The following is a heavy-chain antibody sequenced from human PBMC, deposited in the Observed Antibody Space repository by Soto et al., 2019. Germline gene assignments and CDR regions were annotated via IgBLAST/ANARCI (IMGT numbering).Heavy chain of an antibody. CDR1: GFTLNSYT. CDR2: ISSGSTYI. J-gene: IGHJ3*02. V-gene: IGHV3-21*06. D-gene: IGHD4-4*01. Sequence: EAQLVESGGGLVKPGGSLRLSCAASGFTLNSYTMNWVRQAPGKGLEWVSSISSGSTYISYADSVKGRFIISRDNAKNSLYLQMISLGVEDTAVYYCARDRTNGLYSNDAFDIWGQGTMVTVSS. CDR3: ARDRTNGLYSNDAFDI.